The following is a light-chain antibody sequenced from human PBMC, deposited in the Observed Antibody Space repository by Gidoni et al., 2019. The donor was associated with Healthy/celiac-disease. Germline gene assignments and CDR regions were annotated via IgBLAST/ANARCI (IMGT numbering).Light chain of an antibody. J-gene: IGKJ5*01. CDR2: GAS. CDR3: QQYGSSPPIT. V-gene: IGKV3-20*01. Sequence: PGTLSLSPGERATLSCSASQSVSSSYLAWYQQKPGQAPRLLIYGASSRATGIPDRFSGSGSGTDFTLTISRLEPEDFAVYYCQQYGSSPPITFXXXTRLEIK. CDR1: QSVSSSY.